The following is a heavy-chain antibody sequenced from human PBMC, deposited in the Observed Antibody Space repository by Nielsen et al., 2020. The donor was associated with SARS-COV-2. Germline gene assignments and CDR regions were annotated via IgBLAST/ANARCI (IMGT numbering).Heavy chain of an antibody. D-gene: IGHD6-19*01. V-gene: IGHV1-69*13. CDR3: ARDWEYSSGWYGDAFDI. J-gene: IGHJ3*02. Sequence: SVKVSCKASGYTFTSYDINWVRQAPGQGLEWMGGIIPIFGTANYAQKFQGRVTITADESTSTAYMELSSLRSEDTAVYYCARDWEYSSGWYGDAFDIWGQGTMVTVSS. CDR1: GYTFTSYD. CDR2: IIPIFGTA.